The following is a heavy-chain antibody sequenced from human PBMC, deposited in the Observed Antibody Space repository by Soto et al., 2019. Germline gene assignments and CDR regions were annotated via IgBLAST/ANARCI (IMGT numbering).Heavy chain of an antibody. Sequence: SVKVSCKASGGTSSSYAISWVRQAPGQGLEWMGGIIPIFGTANYAQKFQGRVTITADKSTSTAYMELSSLRSEDTAVYYCAREEAAVGDSYYFDYWGQGTLVTVSS. CDR2: IIPIFGTA. J-gene: IGHJ4*02. V-gene: IGHV1-69*06. D-gene: IGHD6-19*01. CDR1: GGTSSSYA. CDR3: AREEAAVGDSYYFDY.